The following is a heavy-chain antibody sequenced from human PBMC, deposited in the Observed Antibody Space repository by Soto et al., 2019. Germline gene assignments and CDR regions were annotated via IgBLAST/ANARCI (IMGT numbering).Heavy chain of an antibody. Sequence: PGGSLRLSCTASGFTLQNYAMAWVRQAPGKGLEWVSTLIGGHYGTAYSYSVKGRFTVSRDNSKNCLYLQMNSLGVEDTAMYFCAKGKSTGDIDWFDPCGQGSLVTVSS. V-gene: IGHV3-23*01. J-gene: IGHJ5*02. CDR3: AKGKSTGDIDWFDP. CDR1: GFTLQNYA. CDR2: LIGGHYGT. D-gene: IGHD3-10*01.